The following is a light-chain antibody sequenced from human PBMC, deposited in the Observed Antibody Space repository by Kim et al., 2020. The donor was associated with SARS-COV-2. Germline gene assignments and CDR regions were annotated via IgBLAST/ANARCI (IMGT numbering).Light chain of an antibody. CDR3: QQYYDSCT. CDR2: WAS. V-gene: IGKV4-1*01. CDR1: QNILFSSNNENS. J-gene: IGKJ4*01. Sequence: RATINCTSSQNILFSSNNENSLAWYQQKPGQPPKLLIYWASARESGVPDRFSGSGSGTDFSLTISSLQAEDVAVYYCQQYYDSCTFGGGTKVDIK.